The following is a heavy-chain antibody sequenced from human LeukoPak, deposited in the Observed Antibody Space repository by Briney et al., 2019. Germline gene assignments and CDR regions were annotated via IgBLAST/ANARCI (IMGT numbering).Heavy chain of an antibody. D-gene: IGHD3-3*01. Sequence: PETLSLTCTVSGGSISSYYWSWIRQPPGKGLEWIGYIYYSGSTNYNPSLKSRVTISVDTSKNQFSLKLSSVTAADTAVYYCARGGGGSPVFGVVIAYFDYWGQGTLVTVSS. CDR2: IYYSGST. J-gene: IGHJ4*02. CDR1: GGSISSYY. V-gene: IGHV4-59*01. CDR3: ARGGGGSPVFGVVIAYFDY.